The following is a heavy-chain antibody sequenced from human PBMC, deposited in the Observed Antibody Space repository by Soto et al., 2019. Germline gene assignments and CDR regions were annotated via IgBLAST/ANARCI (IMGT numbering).Heavy chain of an antibody. J-gene: IGHJ4*02. CDR1: GFTFSDYY. CDR3: ARMGYYDSSGYYYFDY. V-gene: IGHV3-11*01. D-gene: IGHD3-22*01. CDR2: ISSSGSTI. Sequence: GGSLRLSCAASGFTFSDYYMSWIRQAPGKGLEWVSYISSSGSTIYYADSVKGRFTISRDNAKNSLYLQMNSLRAEDTAVYYCARMGYYDSSGYYYFDYWGQGTLVTVSS.